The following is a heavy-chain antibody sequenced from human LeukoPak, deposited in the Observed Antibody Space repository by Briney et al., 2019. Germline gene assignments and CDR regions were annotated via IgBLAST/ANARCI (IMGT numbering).Heavy chain of an antibody. CDR3: VGIVPLPWSMDV. CDR2: IKQDGSEK. D-gene: IGHD3-22*01. CDR1: GFTFSSYW. J-gene: IGHJ6*02. V-gene: IGHV3-7*01. Sequence: HPGGSLRLSCAASGFTFSSYWMSWVRQAPGKGLEWVANIKQDGSEKYYVDSVKGRFTISRDNAKNSLYLQMNSLRAEDTAVYYCVGIVPLPWSMDVWGQGTTVTVSS.